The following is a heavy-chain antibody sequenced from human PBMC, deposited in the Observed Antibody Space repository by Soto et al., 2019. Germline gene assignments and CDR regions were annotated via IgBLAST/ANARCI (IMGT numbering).Heavy chain of an antibody. V-gene: IGHV3-33*01. D-gene: IGHD3-16*01. CDR2: IWYDGSNK. Sequence: GGSLRLSCAASGFTFSSYGMHWVRQAPGKGLEWVAVIWYDGSNKYYADSVKGRFTISRDNSKNTLYLQMNSLRAEDTAVYYCARDPEAVTITYYFDYWGQGTLVTVSS. J-gene: IGHJ4*02. CDR3: ARDPEAVTITYYFDY. CDR1: GFTFSSYG.